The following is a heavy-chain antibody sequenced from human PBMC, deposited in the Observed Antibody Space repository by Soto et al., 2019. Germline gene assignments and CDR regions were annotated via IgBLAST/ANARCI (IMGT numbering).Heavy chain of an antibody. J-gene: IGHJ6*02. CDR2: IGESGTPT. D-gene: IGHD5-18*01. CDR3: ARYIPGVRYYGMDV. CDR1: GFTFSSYA. V-gene: IGHV3-23*01. Sequence: EVQLLESGGGLVQPGGSLRLSCAASGFTFSSYAMKWVRQAPGKGLEWVSLIGESGTPTYYPDSVKGRFAISRDNSGNTLFLEMYSLRAEDTAVYYCARYIPGVRYYGMDVSGQGTTVTVSS.